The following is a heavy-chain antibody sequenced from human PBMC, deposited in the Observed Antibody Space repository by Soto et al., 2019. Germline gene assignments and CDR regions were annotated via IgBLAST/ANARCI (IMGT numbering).Heavy chain of an antibody. Sequence: PGGSLRLSCAASGFTFSSYAMSWVRQAPGKGLERVSAISGSGGSTYYADSVKGRFTISRDNSKNTLYLQMNSLRAEDTAVYYCAKAQTGYCSSTSCYLYYYYYGMDVWGQGTTVTVSS. CDR1: GFTFSSYA. J-gene: IGHJ6*02. V-gene: IGHV3-23*01. D-gene: IGHD2-2*01. CDR3: AKAQTGYCSSTSCYLYYYYYGMDV. CDR2: ISGSGGST.